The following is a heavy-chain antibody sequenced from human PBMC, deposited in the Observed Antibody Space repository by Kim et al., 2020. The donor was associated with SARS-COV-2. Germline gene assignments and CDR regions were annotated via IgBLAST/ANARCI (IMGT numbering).Heavy chain of an antibody. J-gene: IGHJ3*02. Sequence: SETLSLTCAVYGGSFNNDYWSWIRQPPGKGLEWIGEINHIGSTNYNPSLKSRVSMSVDSSKNQVSLRLTSVTAADTAVYYCARVAFIMVRGVTKTQRVGFDIWGQGTMVTVSS. D-gene: IGHD3-10*01. V-gene: IGHV4-34*01. CDR3: ARVAFIMVRGVTKTQRVGFDI. CDR1: GGSFNNDY. CDR2: INHIGST.